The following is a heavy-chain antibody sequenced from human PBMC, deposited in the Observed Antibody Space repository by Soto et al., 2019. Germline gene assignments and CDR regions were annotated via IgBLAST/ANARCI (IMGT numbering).Heavy chain of an antibody. D-gene: IGHD3-16*01. V-gene: IGHV3-9*01. Sequence: PWWSLRLSCTVSGFMFEDFAMHWVRQAPGQGLEWVSGINWNGVNKGYAESVLGRFTISRDNAKKSLYLDMNYLRPEDTALYFCAKDVDRLGELWGYFQSWGQGTMVTVSS. J-gene: IGHJ1*01. CDR2: INWNGVNK. CDR1: GFMFEDFA. CDR3: AKDVDRLGELWGYFQS.